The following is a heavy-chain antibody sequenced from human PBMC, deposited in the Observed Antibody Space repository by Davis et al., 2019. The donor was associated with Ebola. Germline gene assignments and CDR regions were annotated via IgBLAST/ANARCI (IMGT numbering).Heavy chain of an antibody. D-gene: IGHD6-19*01. J-gene: IGHJ3*02. CDR3: AGGESGWDASDI. V-gene: IGHV3-21*01. CDR2: LTSSSRYI. CDR1: GLVYGAYT. Sequence: GGSLRLSCAASGLVYGAYTMNWVRQAPGKGLEWVASLTSSSRYIYYADSVKGRFTVSRDNAKNSLSLQMNSLRAEDTAVYYCAGGESGWDASDIWGRGTMVTVSS.